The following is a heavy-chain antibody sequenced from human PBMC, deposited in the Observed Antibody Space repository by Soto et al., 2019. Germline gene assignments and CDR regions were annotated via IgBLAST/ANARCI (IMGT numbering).Heavy chain of an antibody. Sequence: QLLQSGAEVKKPGTSVKVSCQASGYTFTTYGIIWVRQAPGQGLEWMGWINPNSGHTNYAQNLQDRATMTTDTSTNTAYMELRSLRSDDTAVYFCARGQVVNFDNWFDPWGQGTLVTVSS. CDR1: GYTFTTYG. D-gene: IGHD3-22*01. J-gene: IGHJ5*02. V-gene: IGHV1-18*01. CDR2: INPNSGHT. CDR3: ARGQVVNFDNWFDP.